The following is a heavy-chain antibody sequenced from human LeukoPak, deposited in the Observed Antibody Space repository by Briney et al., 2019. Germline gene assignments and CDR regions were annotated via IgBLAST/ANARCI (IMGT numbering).Heavy chain of an antibody. J-gene: IGHJ6*02. CDR3: AKDAPFYSSGWYPYGMDV. CDR2: ISGSGGRT. V-gene: IGHV3-23*01. D-gene: IGHD6-19*01. CDR1: GFTFSSYA. Sequence: PGGSLRLSCAASGFTFSSYAMSWVRQAPGKGLEWVSAISGSGGRTYYADSVKGRFTISRDNSKNTLYLQMNSLRAEDTAVYYCAKDAPFYSSGWYPYGMDVWGQGTTVTVFS.